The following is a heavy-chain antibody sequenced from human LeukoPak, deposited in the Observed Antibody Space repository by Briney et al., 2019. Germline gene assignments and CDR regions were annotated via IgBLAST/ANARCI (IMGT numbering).Heavy chain of an antibody. D-gene: IGHD2-8*02. J-gene: IGHJ4*02. CDR1: GFTFSTFA. CDR2: IFPSGGEI. CDR3: ATYRQVLLPFES. Sequence: GSLRLSCAASGFTFSTFAMIWVRQPPGKGLEWVSSIFPSGGEIHYADSVRGRFTISRDNSKSTLSLQMNSLRADDTAIYYCATYRQVLLPFESWGQGTLVTVSS. V-gene: IGHV3-23*01.